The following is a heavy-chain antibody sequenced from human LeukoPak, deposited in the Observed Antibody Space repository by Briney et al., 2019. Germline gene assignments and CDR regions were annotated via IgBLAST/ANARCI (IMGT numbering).Heavy chain of an antibody. J-gene: IGHJ3*02. Sequence: PGESLKISCRGSGYRFTNYWIGWVRQMRGKGLEGVGIIYPGDSDTRYSPSFQGQVTISADKSISTAYLQWSRLKASDTAMYYCARRDGLGAFDIWGQGTMVTVSS. CDR2: IYPGDSDT. V-gene: IGHV5-51*01. CDR1: GYRFTNYW. CDR3: ARRDGLGAFDI. D-gene: IGHD2-8*01.